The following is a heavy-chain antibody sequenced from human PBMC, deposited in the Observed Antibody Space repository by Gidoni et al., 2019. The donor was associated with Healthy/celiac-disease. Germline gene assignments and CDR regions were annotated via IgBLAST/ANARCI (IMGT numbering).Heavy chain of an antibody. V-gene: IGHV5-51*01. CDR3: ARHVLNSRSNFDN. CDR1: GYSFTGYW. Sequence: EVQLVQSGPEVKTPGESLKISCKGSGYSFTGYWIGCVRQMPGKGLEWMGIIYPGESDTRYSTSFQGQVTISADKSLSTAYLQWSSLKASDTDMYYCARHVLNSRSNFDNWGQGTLVTVSS. J-gene: IGHJ4*02. D-gene: IGHD6-13*01. CDR2: IYPGESDT.